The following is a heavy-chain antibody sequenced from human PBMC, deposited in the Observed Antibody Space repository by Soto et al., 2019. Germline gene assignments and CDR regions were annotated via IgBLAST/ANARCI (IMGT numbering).Heavy chain of an antibody. D-gene: IGHD3-22*01. Sequence: QVQLVQSGAEVKKPGSSVKVSCKASGGTFSSYAISWVRQAPGQGLEWMGEIIPIFGTANYAQKFQGRVRITAAEPTSSAYMELSRLRSEDTAVYYCARDRGHSSGYYPYWFDPWGQGTLVTVSS. CDR3: ARDRGHSSGYYPYWFDP. V-gene: IGHV1-69*12. CDR1: GGTFSSYA. CDR2: IIPIFGTA. J-gene: IGHJ5*02.